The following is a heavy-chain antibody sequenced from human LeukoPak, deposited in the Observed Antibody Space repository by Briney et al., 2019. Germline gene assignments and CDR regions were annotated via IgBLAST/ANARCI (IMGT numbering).Heavy chain of an antibody. CDR1: GGSISSGSYY. CDR2: IYTSGST. D-gene: IGHD6-13*01. CDR3: ARDREQQLARGWFDP. Sequence: SETLSLTCTVSGGSISSGSYYWSWIRQPAGKGLEWIGRIYTSGSTNYNPSLKSRVTISVDTSKNQFSLKLSSVTAADTAVYYCARDREQQLARGWFDPWDQGTLVTVSS. V-gene: IGHV4-61*02. J-gene: IGHJ5*02.